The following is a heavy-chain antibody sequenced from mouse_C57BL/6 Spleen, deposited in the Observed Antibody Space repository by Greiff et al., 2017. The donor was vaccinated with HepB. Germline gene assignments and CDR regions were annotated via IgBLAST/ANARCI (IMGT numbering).Heavy chain of an antibody. V-gene: IGHV1-82*01. CDR2: IYPGDGDT. CDR1: GYAFSSSW. Sequence: QVHVKQSGPELVKPGASVKISCKASGYAFSSSWMNWVKQRPGKGLEWIGRIYPGDGDTNYNGKFKGKATLTADKSSSTAYMQLSSLTSEDSAVYFCARWDDYDGDGTYWGQGTLVTVSA. D-gene: IGHD2-4*01. J-gene: IGHJ3*01. CDR3: ARWDDYDGDGTY.